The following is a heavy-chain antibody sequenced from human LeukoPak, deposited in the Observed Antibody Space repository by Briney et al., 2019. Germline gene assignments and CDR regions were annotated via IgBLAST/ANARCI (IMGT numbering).Heavy chain of an antibody. J-gene: IGHJ4*02. CDR2: ISPDGSEK. Sequence: GGSLRLSCAASGFTFNTYWMSWVRQAPGKGLEWVANISPDGSEKSYVGSVKGRLTISRDNAKNSLFLHVNSLRAADTAVYYCARGTGIYYIYWGQGTLVTVSS. D-gene: IGHD1-26*01. CDR3: ARGTGIYYIY. V-gene: IGHV3-7*01. CDR1: GFTFNTYW.